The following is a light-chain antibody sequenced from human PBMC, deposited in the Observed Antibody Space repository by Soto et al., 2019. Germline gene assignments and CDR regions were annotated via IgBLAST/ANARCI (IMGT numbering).Light chain of an antibody. CDR2: TAS. J-gene: IGKJ4*01. CDR1: QSIGNW. Sequence: EIQMTQSPSTLSASPGDRATLSCRASQSIGNWFAWYQQKPGQAPRLLIFTASTIASGVPSRFSGSGSGTEFTLTISSLQPDDFATYYCQQYGNWPVTFGGGTKVEIK. CDR3: QQYGNWPVT. V-gene: IGKV1-5*03.